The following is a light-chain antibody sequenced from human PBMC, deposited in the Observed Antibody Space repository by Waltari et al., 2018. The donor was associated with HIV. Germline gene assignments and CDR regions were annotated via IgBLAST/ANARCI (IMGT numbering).Light chain of an antibody. J-gene: IGKJ1*01. V-gene: IGKV3-15*01. CDR3: QQYDTWPPKT. CDR2: GSP. CDR1: QNTGTN. Sequence: EIVMTQSPATQSVSPGERATLSCRASQNTGTNFAWYQQKPFQAPRLLIYGSPTRATRIPARFSRSGAGTDFTLAISSLQAEDFSVYYCQQYDTWPPKTFGQGTKVEIK.